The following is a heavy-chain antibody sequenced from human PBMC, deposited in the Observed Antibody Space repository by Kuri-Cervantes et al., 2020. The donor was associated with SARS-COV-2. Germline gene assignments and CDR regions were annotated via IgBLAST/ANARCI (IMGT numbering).Heavy chain of an antibody. D-gene: IGHD6-6*01. J-gene: IGHJ6*03. V-gene: IGHV3-30-3*01. Sequence: GGSLRLSCAASGFTFSSYAMHWVRQAPGKGLEWVAVISYDGSNKYYADSVKGRFTISRDNSKNTLYLQMNSLRAEDTAVYYCAKDGEEYSSSSIEFYYYYYMDVWGKGTTVTVSS. CDR3: AKDGEEYSSSSIEFYYYYYMDV. CDR2: ISYDGSNK. CDR1: GFTFSSYA.